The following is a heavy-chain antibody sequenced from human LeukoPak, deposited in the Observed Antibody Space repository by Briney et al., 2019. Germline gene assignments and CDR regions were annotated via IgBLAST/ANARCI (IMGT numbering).Heavy chain of an antibody. CDR3: ARIGRDGYNSLYWYFDL. D-gene: IGHD5-24*01. V-gene: IGHV4-38-2*02. Sequence: PSETLSLTCTVSGYSISSGYYWGWIRQPPGKGLEWIGSIYHSGSTYYNPSLKSRVTISVDTSKDQFSLKLSSVTAADTAVYYCARIGRDGYNSLYWYFDLWGRGTLVTVSS. J-gene: IGHJ2*01. CDR1: GYSISSGYY. CDR2: IYHSGST.